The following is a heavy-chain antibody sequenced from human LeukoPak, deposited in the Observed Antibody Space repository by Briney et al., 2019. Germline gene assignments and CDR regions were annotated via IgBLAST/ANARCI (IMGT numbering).Heavy chain of an antibody. V-gene: IGHV4-34*01. CDR2: INHSGST. D-gene: IGHD2-2*01. J-gene: IGHJ5*02. CDR1: GGSFSGYY. Sequence: SETLSLTCAVYGGSFSGYYWSWIRQPPGKGLEWIGEINHSGSTNYNPSLKSRVTISVDTSKNQFSLKLSSVTAADTAVYYCARAGVVVVPAASRWFDPWGQGTLVTASS. CDR3: ARAGVVVVPAASRWFDP.